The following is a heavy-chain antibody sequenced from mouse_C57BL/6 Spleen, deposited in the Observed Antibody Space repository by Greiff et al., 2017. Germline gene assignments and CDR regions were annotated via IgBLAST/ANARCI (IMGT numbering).Heavy chain of an antibody. Sequence: SGPELVKPGASVKISCKASGYTFTDYYINWVKQRPGQGLEWIGWIFPGSGSTYYNEKFKGKATLTVDKSSSTAYMLLSSLTSEDSAVYFCARSPYGYDAYYYAMDYWGQGTSVTVSS. CDR2: IFPGSGST. CDR1: GYTFTDYY. V-gene: IGHV1-75*01. D-gene: IGHD2-2*01. J-gene: IGHJ4*01. CDR3: ARSPYGYDAYYYAMDY.